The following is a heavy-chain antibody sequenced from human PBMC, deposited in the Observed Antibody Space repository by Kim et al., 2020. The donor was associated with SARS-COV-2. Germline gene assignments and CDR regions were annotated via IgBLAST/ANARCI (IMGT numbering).Heavy chain of an antibody. D-gene: IGHD6-19*01. J-gene: IGHJ4*02. Sequence: SETLSLTCTVSGYSISSGYYWGWIRQPPGKGLEWIGSIYHSGSTYYNPSLKSRVTISVDTSKNQFSLKLSSVTAADTAVYYCARYSSGWYPVDYWGQGTLVTVSS. CDR2: IYHSGST. V-gene: IGHV4-38-2*02. CDR3: ARYSSGWYPVDY. CDR1: GYSISSGYY.